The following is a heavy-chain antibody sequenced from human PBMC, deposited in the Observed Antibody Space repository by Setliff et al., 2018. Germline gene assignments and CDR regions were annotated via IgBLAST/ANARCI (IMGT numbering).Heavy chain of an antibody. V-gene: IGHV4-4*07. Sequence: PSETLSLTCTVSGGSISNYYWSWIRQPAGKGLEWIGRIYTSGSTNYNPSLKSRVTMSVDTSKNQFSLKLSSVTAADTAMYYCARKGISALSGAFDMWDQGTMVT. CDR2: IYTSGST. CDR3: ARKGISALSGAFDM. CDR1: GGSISNYY. D-gene: IGHD1-26*01. J-gene: IGHJ3*02.